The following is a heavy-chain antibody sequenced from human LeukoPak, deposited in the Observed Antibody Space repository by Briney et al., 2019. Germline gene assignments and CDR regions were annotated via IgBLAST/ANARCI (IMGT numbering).Heavy chain of an antibody. Sequence: ASVKVSCKASGYTFTSYYTHWVRQAPGQGLEWMGIINPSGGSTSYAQKFQGRVTMTRDTSTSTVYMELSSLRSEDTAVYYCARDSSGWYGDFHIWGQGTMVTVSS. D-gene: IGHD6-19*01. CDR3: ARDSSGWYGDFHI. J-gene: IGHJ3*02. CDR2: INPSGGST. V-gene: IGHV1-46*01. CDR1: GYTFTSYY.